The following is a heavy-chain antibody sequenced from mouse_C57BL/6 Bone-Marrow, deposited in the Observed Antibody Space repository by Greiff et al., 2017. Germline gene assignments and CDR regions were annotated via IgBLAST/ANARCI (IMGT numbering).Heavy chain of an antibody. V-gene: IGHV5-6*01. D-gene: IGHD1-1*01. CDR3: ASQRYGSSYPYWYFDV. CDR2: ISSGGSST. J-gene: IGHJ1*03. Sequence: EVQVVESGGDLVKPGGSLKLSCAASGFTFSSYGMSWVRQTPDKRLEWVATISSGGSSTYSPDSVKGRFTISRDNAKNTLYLQMSSLKSEDTAMYYCASQRYGSSYPYWYFDVWGTGPTVTVSS. CDR1: GFTFSSYG.